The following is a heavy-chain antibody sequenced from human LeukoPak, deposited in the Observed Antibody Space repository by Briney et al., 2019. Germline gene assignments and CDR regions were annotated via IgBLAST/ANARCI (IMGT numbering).Heavy chain of an antibody. CDR2: FDPEDGET. V-gene: IGHV1-24*01. D-gene: IGHD3-10*01. CDR1: GDTLTELS. J-gene: IGHJ4*02. CDR3: ATDLIGTFGFW. Sequence: ASVMGSCKVSGDTLTELSMHWVRQAPGKGLVWMGGFDPEDGETIYAQKFQGRVTMSEDTSTDTAYMELSSLRSEDTAVYYCATDLIGTFGFWWGQGTLVSVSS.